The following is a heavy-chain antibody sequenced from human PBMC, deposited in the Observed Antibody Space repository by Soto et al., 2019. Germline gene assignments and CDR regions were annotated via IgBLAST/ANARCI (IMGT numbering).Heavy chain of an antibody. D-gene: IGHD2-15*01. Sequence: ASVKVSCKASGYTFTGYYMHWVRQAPGQGLEWMGWINPNSGGTNYAQKFQGWVTMTRDTSISTAYMELSRLRSDDTAVYYCASDGPCSGGSCPTGMDVWGQGTTVTVSS. CDR3: ASDGPCSGGSCPTGMDV. CDR1: GYTFTGYY. V-gene: IGHV1-2*04. J-gene: IGHJ6*02. CDR2: INPNSGGT.